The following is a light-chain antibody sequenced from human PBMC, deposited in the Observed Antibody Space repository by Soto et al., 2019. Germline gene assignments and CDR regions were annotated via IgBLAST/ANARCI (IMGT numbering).Light chain of an antibody. Sequence: QAVVTQSPSASASLGASVKLTCTLSSGHSSYAIAWHQQQPEKGPRFLTKLNSDGSHSKGDGIPDRFSGSSSGAERYVTIASLQSEDEADYYCQTWGTGIRVFGGGTKLTVL. CDR1: SGHSSYA. V-gene: IGLV4-69*01. CDR3: QTWGTGIRV. J-gene: IGLJ2*01. CDR2: LNSDGSH.